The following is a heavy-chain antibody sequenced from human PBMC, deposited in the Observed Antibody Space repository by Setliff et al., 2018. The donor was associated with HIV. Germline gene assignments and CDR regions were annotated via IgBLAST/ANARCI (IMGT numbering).Heavy chain of an antibody. J-gene: IGHJ4*02. V-gene: IGHV1-18*01. CDR2: INIKNGNT. D-gene: IGHD6-6*01. Sequence: ASVKVSCKASGSIFSTSGISWVRQAPGQGLEWMGWINIKNGNTNYEQKLQGRVTMTTDTSTSTAYMELRSLRSDDTAVYYCARDAPGNTEAAPDYWGQGTLVTVSS. CDR3: ARDAPGNTEAAPDY. CDR1: GSIFSTSG.